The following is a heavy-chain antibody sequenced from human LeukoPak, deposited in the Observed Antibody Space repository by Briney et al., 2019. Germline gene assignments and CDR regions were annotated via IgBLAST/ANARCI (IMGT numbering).Heavy chain of an antibody. CDR3: AREWDYDILTGSSPGAFDI. V-gene: IGHV3-23*01. D-gene: IGHD3-9*01. J-gene: IGHJ3*02. CDR1: RFSFSTYP. Sequence: GGSLRLSCAASRFSFSTYPMGWVRQAPGKGLEWVSGISASGDVTFHADPVEGRFTISRDNSKNTLYLQMNSLRAEDTAVYYCAREWDYDILTGSSPGAFDIWGQGTMVTVSS. CDR2: ISASGDVT.